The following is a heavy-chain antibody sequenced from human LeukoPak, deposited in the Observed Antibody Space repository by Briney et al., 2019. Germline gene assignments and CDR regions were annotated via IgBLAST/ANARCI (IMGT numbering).Heavy chain of an antibody. V-gene: IGHV1-18*01. Sequence: ASVKVSCKASGYTFTSYGISWVRQAPGQGLEWMGWISAYNGNTNYAQKLQGRVTMTTDTSTSTAYMELRSLRSDDRAVYYCARDGYYYDSSGYYFFHYWGQGTLVTVSS. CDR1: GYTFTSYG. D-gene: IGHD3-22*01. CDR3: ARDGYYYDSSGYYFFHY. CDR2: ISAYNGNT. J-gene: IGHJ4*02.